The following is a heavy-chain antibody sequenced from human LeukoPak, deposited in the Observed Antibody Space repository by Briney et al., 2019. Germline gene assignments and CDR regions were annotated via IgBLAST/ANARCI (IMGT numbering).Heavy chain of an antibody. J-gene: IGHJ4*02. V-gene: IGHV4-31*03. D-gene: IGHD4-17*01. CDR1: GGSISSGGYY. CDR3: ARARGGTVTTSPFDY. Sequence: SQTLSLTCTVSGGSISSGGYYWSWIRQHPGKGLEWIGYIYYSGSTYYNSSLKSRVTISVDTSKNQFSLKLSSVTAADTAVYYCARARGGTVTTSPFDYWGQGTLVTVSS. CDR2: IYYSGST.